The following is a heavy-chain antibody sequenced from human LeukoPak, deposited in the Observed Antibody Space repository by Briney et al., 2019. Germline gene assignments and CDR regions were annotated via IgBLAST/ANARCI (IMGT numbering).Heavy chain of an antibody. Sequence: SETLSLTCTVSGGSLSSSDYHWGWIRQPPGKGLEWIGSMYYGGSTYYNPSLKSRVTISVDTSKNQFSLKLSSVTAADTAVYYCARLGGTYLSYWFFALWGRGTLVTVPS. CDR2: MYYGGST. CDR3: ARLGGTYLSYWFFAL. V-gene: IGHV4-39*01. CDR1: GGSLSSSDYH. J-gene: IGHJ2*01. D-gene: IGHD1-26*01.